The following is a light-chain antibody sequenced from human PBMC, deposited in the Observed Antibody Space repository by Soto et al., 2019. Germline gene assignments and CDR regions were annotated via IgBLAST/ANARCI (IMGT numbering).Light chain of an antibody. V-gene: IGKV1-9*01. CDR2: TAS. CDR1: QGISNY. J-gene: IGKJ1*01. CDR3: QQRSNWPQT. Sequence: DIQLTQSPSFLSESVGDRVTLACRASQGISNYLAWYQQKPGKAPNPLIHTASTLQSGVPSRFSGSGSGTEFTLTISSLQPEDFAVYYCQQRSNWPQTFGQGTKV.